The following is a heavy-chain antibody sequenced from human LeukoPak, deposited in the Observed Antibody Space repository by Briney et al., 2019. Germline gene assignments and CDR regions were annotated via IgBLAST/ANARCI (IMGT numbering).Heavy chain of an antibody. V-gene: IGHV1-18*01. D-gene: IGHD2-2*01. Sequence: ASVKVSCKASGYTFTSYGISWMRQAPGQGLEWMGWISAYNGNTNYAQKLQGRVTMTTDESTSTAYMELSSLRSEDTAVYYCALGYCSSTSCYGWDDAFDIWGQGTMVTLSS. CDR1: GYTFTSYG. CDR2: ISAYNGNT. J-gene: IGHJ3*02. CDR3: ALGYCSSTSCYGWDDAFDI.